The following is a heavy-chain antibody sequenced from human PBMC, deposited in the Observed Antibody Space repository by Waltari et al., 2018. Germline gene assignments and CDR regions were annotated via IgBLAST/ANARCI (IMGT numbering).Heavy chain of an antibody. CDR2: ISGSGGST. V-gene: IGHV3-23*01. CDR1: GFTFSSYA. J-gene: IGHJ3*02. D-gene: IGHD3-22*01. CDR3: AKELYYYDSSGYYWSAFDI. Sequence: EVQLLESGGGLVQPGGSLRLSCAASGFTFSSYAMSWVRQAPGKGLEWVSAISGSGGSTYYADSVKGRFTIPRDNSKNTLYLQMNSLRAEDTAVYYCAKELYYYDSSGYYWSAFDIWGQGTMVTVSS.